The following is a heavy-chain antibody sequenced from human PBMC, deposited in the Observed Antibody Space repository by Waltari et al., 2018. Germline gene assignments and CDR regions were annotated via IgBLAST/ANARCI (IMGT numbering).Heavy chain of an antibody. CDR2: ITPRGRSI. D-gene: IGHD3-10*01. Sequence: EVQLVESGGGLVKPGGSLRLSCAVSEFTLSSYTWSWVRQGPGKGLEWRSSITPRGRSIYYADSVRGRFTLSRDNATKSLFLQMTSLRPDDTAVYYCARGAGGSGTPNWFDPWGQGTLVTVSS. CDR3: ARGAGGSGTPNWFDP. J-gene: IGHJ5*02. CDR1: EFTLSSYT. V-gene: IGHV3-21*02.